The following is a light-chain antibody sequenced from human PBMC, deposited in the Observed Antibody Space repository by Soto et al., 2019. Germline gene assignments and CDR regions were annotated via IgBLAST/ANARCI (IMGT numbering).Light chain of an antibody. Sequence: QSVLTQPPSASGAPGQRVTLSCVGGSSNVGFNAVNWYQQIPGAAPKLLMHGNSQRPSGVPDRFSASKSGTSASLAISAVQSEDEADYYCATWDDSLNSPLFGGGTKVTVL. V-gene: IGLV1-44*01. J-gene: IGLJ2*01. CDR1: SSNVGFNA. CDR2: GNS. CDR3: ATWDDSLNSPL.